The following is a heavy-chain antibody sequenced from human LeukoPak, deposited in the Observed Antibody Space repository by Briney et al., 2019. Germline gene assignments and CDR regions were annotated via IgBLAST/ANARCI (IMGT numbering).Heavy chain of an antibody. Sequence: GESLKISCKGSGYTFTSYWIVRERQMPGKGPEWMGMIFPGDSDTKYSPSFEGQITISADKSISSAYLQWSSLKASDIAIYYCARLRDNWEDYWGQGTLVTVSS. V-gene: IGHV5-51*01. CDR2: IFPGDSDT. CDR3: ARLRDNWEDY. D-gene: IGHD1-20*01. CDR1: GYTFTSYW. J-gene: IGHJ4*02.